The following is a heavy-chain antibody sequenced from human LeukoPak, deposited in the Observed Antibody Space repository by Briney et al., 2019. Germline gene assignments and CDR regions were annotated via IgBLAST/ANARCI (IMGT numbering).Heavy chain of an antibody. CDR2: IYHSGST. CDR1: GGSISSGGYS. CDR3: ARLQKGYSSGWYFDY. V-gene: IGHV4-30-2*01. J-gene: IGHJ4*02. D-gene: IGHD6-19*01. Sequence: SETLSLTCAVSGGSISSGGYSWSWIRQPPGKGLEWIGYIYHSGSTYYNPSLKSRVTISVDRSKNQFSLKLSSVTAADTAVYYCARLQKGYSSGWYFDYWGQGTLVTVSS.